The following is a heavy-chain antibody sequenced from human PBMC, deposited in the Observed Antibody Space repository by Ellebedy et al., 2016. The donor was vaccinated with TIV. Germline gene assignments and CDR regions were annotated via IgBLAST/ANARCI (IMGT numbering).Heavy chain of an antibody. CDR2: ISSGGIT. J-gene: IGHJ6*02. Sequence: PGGSLRLSCAASGFTFSSYGMTRARQAPGKGLEWVSGISSGGITYYADSVRGRFTISRDNSKNTLYLQMNSLRAEDTATYYCVKGSGTMDVWGQGTTVTVSS. CDR3: VKGSGTMDV. V-gene: IGHV3-23*01. D-gene: IGHD1-1*01. CDR1: GFTFSSYG.